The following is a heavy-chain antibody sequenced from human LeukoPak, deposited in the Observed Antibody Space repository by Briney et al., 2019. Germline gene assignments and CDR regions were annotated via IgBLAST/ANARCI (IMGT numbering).Heavy chain of an antibody. CDR3: VKDLGRYRNNCFDY. J-gene: IGHJ4*02. Sequence: PGGSLRLSCAASGFTFGSYSMNWVRQAPGKGLEWVSSISSGSGYIYYADSVKGRFTISRDDSKNTLYSQMNSLRAEDTAVYYCVKDLGRYRNNCFDYWGQGTLVTVSS. V-gene: IGHV3-21*04. CDR2: ISSGSGYI. CDR1: GFTFGSYS. D-gene: IGHD1-26*01.